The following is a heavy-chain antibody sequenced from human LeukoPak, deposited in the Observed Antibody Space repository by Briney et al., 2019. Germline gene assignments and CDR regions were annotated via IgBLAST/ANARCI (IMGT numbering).Heavy chain of an antibody. D-gene: IGHD1-26*01. CDR2: ISGSGGST. V-gene: IGHV3-23*01. J-gene: IGHJ4*02. Sequence: PGGTLRLSCAASGFTFSSYGMSWVRQAPGKGLEWVSAISGSGGSTYYADSVKGRFTISRDNSKNTLYLQMNSLRAEDTAVYYCAKGPERGSYRLYFDYWGQGTLVTVSS. CDR3: AKGPERGSYRLYFDY. CDR1: GFTFSSYG.